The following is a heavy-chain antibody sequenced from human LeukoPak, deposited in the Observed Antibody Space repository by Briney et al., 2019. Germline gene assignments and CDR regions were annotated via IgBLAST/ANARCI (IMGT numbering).Heavy chain of an antibody. CDR3: ARQTGVGLFILP. J-gene: IGHJ4*02. Sequence: SETLSLTCTVSGGSISSSIYYWVWIRRPPGKGLEWVGSIYYSGNTYYNPSLKSRVTISVDTSKNQFSLKLTSVTAADTAVYYCARQTGVGLFILPGGRGTLVTVSS. CDR1: GGSISSSIYY. D-gene: IGHD3-3*01. V-gene: IGHV4-39*01. CDR2: IYYSGNT.